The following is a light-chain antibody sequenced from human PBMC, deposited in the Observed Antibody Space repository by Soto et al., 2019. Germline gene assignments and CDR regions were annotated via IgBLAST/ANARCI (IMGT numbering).Light chain of an antibody. CDR3: QQYNSPPYT. CDR1: QSVSSN. Sequence: EIVMTQSPATLSVSPGERATLSCRASQSVSSNLAWYQQKPGQAPRLLIYGASTRATGIPARFSGSGSGTDFTLTISRLEPEDFAVYYCQQYNSPPYTFGQGTRLEIK. CDR2: GAS. J-gene: IGKJ5*01. V-gene: IGKV3-15*01.